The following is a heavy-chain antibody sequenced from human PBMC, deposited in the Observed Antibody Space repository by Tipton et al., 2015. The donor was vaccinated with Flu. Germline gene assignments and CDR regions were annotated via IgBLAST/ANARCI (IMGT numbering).Heavy chain of an antibody. CDR3: ARRGLLWYFDL. J-gene: IGHJ2*01. Sequence: TLSLTCAVSGYSISSGYYWGWIRQPPGKGLEWIGSIYHSGSTYYNPSLKSRVTISVDTSKNQFSLKLSSVTAADTAVYYCARRGLLWYFDLWGRGTLVTVSS. V-gene: IGHV4-38-2*01. CDR1: GYSISSGYY. D-gene: IGHD2/OR15-2a*01. CDR2: IYHSGST.